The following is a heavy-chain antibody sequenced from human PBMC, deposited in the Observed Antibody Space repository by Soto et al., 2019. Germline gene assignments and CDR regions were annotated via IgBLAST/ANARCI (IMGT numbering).Heavy chain of an antibody. Sequence: RRLSCAASGFTFSDYYMSWIRQAPGKGLEWVSYISSSCSTIYYADSVKGRFTISRDNAKNSLYLQMNSLRAEATAVYYCASSEWNYNTGMDVWGQGTTVTVSS. D-gene: IGHD1-26*01. CDR1: GFTFSDYY. J-gene: IGHJ6*02. CDR2: ISSSCSTI. CDR3: ASSEWNYNTGMDV. V-gene: IGHV3-11*01.